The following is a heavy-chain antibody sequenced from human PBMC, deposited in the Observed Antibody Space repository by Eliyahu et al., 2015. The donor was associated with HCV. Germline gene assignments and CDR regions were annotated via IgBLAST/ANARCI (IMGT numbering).Heavy chain of an antibody. J-gene: IGHJ1*01. CDR1: GLTFTNDW. V-gene: IGHV3-15*01. Sequence: EVQLVESGGGLVXPGGSLRLSCGASGLTFTNDWIYRGPQAPGKGLEWVGRIKSTSDGGTTDFAAPVKGRFTISRDDSKNTVHLQMNSLKTEDTAVYYCTTDPSGWYQDEYFQDWGQGTLVTVSS. CDR2: IKSTSDGGTT. D-gene: IGHD6-19*01. CDR3: TTDPSGWYQDEYFQD.